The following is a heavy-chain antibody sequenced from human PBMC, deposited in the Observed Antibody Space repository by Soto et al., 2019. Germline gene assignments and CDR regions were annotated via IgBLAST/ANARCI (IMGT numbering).Heavy chain of an antibody. D-gene: IGHD3-3*01. CDR2: IIPIFGTA. CDR1: GGTFSSYA. J-gene: IGHJ6*02. Sequence: QVQLVQSGAEVKKPGSSVKFSCKASGGTFSSYAISWVRQAPGQGLEWMGGIIPIFGTANYAQKFQGRVTITADESTSTAYMELSSLRSEDTAVYYCARQDQSFGVVITHYYYGMDVWGQGTTVTVSS. CDR3: ARQDQSFGVVITHYYYGMDV. V-gene: IGHV1-69*01.